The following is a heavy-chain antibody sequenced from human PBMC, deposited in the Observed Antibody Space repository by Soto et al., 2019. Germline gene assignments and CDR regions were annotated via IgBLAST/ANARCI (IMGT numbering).Heavy chain of an antibody. CDR1: GDSISNLDYF. V-gene: IGHV4-30-4*01. D-gene: IGHD7-27*01. Sequence: SETLSLTCSVSGDSISNLDYFWAWIRQPPGQALEYIGYIYKSATTYYNPSFESRVATSVDTSKSQFSLNVTSVTAADTAVYFCARGRYCLTGRCFPNWFDSWGQGALVTVSS. CDR2: IYKSATT. CDR3: ARGRYCLTGRCFPNWFDS. J-gene: IGHJ5*01.